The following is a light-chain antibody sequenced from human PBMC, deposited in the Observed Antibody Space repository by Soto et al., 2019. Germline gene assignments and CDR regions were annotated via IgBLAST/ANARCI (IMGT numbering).Light chain of an antibody. Sequence: QSVLTQPASVSGSPGQSITISCTGTSSDVGGYNYVSWYQQHPGKAAKLMIYEVSNRPSGVSNRFSGSKSGNTASLTISGLQAEDEADYYCSSYTTGSPLGVAFGGGTKLTVL. V-gene: IGLV2-14*01. J-gene: IGLJ3*02. CDR3: SSYTTGSPLGVA. CDR2: EVS. CDR1: SSDVGGYNY.